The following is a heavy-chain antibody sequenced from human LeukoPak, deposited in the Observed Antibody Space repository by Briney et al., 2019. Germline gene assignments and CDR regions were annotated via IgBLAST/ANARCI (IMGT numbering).Heavy chain of an antibody. V-gene: IGHV3-23*01. CDR1: GFTVSSNY. CDR2: ISGSGGST. D-gene: IGHD3-10*01. J-gene: IGHJ2*01. CDR3: AKAFVSRNWYFDL. Sequence: GGSLRLSCAASGFTVSSNYMSWVRQAPGKGLEWVSAISGSGGSTYYADSVKGRFTISRDNSKNTLYLQMNSLRAEDTAVYYCAKAFVSRNWYFDLWGRGTLVTVSS.